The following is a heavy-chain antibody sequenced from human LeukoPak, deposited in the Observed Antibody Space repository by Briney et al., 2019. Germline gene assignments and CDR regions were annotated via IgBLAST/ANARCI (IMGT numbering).Heavy chain of an antibody. V-gene: IGHV3-23*01. CDR3: ARDDGITNWPDP. J-gene: IGHJ5*02. D-gene: IGHD1-14*01. CDR2: ISGSGGST. Sequence: PGGSLRLSCAASGFTFSSYAMSWVRQAPGKGLEWVSAISGSGGSTYYADSVKGRFTISRDNSKNTLYLQMNSLRAEDTAVYYCARDDGITNWPDPWGQGTLVTVCS. CDR1: GFTFSSYA.